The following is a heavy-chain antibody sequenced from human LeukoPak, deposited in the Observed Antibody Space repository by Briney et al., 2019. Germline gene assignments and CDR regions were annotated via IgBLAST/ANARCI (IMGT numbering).Heavy chain of an antibody. CDR1: GYTFTAYY. CDR3: ARGVGVDSLRRLDP. D-gene: IGHD3-22*01. Sequence: ASVKVSCKPSGYTFTAYYIHWVRQAPGQGLEWMGWTNPNSGGTDYAQKFQGRVTMTRDTSISTVYMELSRLTYDDTAVYYCARGVGVDSLRRLDPWGQGTLVTVSS. J-gene: IGHJ5*02. CDR2: TNPNSGGT. V-gene: IGHV1-2*02.